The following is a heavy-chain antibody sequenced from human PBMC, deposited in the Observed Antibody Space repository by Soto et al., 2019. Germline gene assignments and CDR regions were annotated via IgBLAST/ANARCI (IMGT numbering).Heavy chain of an antibody. CDR3: ARAPLITMPTDV. J-gene: IGHJ6*02. CDR2: ISSSSSYI. D-gene: IGHD3-10*01. V-gene: IGHV3-21*01. Sequence: GGSLRLSCAASGFTFSSYSMNWVRQAPGKGLEWVSSISSSSSYIYYADSVKGRFTISRDNAKNSLYLQMNSLRAEDTAVYYCARAPLITMPTDVWGQGTTVTVSS. CDR1: GFTFSSYS.